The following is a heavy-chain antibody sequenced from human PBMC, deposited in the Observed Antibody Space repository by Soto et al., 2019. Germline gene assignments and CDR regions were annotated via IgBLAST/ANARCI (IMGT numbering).Heavy chain of an antibody. J-gene: IGHJ1*01. CDR2: IIPIFGTT. Sequence: ASVKVSCKASGGTFNTYTFSWVRQAPGQGLEWMGSIIPIFGTTHYAQSFQGRLSITADQSSTTTYMELRSLTSHDTALYYCARIPRYSFPTSDPLDNWGQGTLVTVSS. CDR3: ARIPRYSFPTSDPLDN. D-gene: IGHD1-26*01. CDR1: GGTFNTYT. V-gene: IGHV1-69*13.